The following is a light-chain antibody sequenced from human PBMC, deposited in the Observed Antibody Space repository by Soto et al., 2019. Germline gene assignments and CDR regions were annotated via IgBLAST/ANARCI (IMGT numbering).Light chain of an antibody. V-gene: IGLV1-40*01. J-gene: IGLJ2*01. CDR3: QSYDSSLSGPVV. Sequence: QSVLTQPPSVSGAPGQRVTISCTGSSSNIGAGYDVQWYQQVPGTAPKLLISGNTNRPSGVPDRFSGSKSGTSASLAITGLQAEDEADYYCQSYDSSLSGPVVFGGGTKVTVL. CDR1: SSNIGAGYD. CDR2: GNT.